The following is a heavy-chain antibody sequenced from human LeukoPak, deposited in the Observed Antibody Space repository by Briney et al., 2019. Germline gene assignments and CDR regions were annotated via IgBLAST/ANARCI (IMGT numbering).Heavy chain of an antibody. D-gene: IGHD3-22*01. CDR2: ISGSGDNT. J-gene: IGHJ4*02. Sequence: GGSLRLSCTASRFTFSSYAMSWVRQAPGKGLEWVSAISGSGDNTYYADSVKGRFTISRDNSKNTLYLQMNSLRAEDTAVYYCAKPQYYYDSSGYYYDNFDYWGQGTLVTVSS. CDR1: RFTFSSYA. CDR3: AKPQYYYDSSGYYYDNFDY. V-gene: IGHV3-23*01.